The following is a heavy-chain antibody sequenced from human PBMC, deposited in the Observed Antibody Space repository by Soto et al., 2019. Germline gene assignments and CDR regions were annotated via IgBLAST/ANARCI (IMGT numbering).Heavy chain of an antibody. J-gene: IGHJ4*02. CDR1: GFTFSSYG. V-gene: IGHV3-33*01. CDR3: AREVRSITMIVVDY. CDR2: IWYDGSNK. Sequence: GGSLRLSCAASGFTFSSYGMHWVRQAPGKGLEWVAVIWYDGSNKYYADSVKGRFTISRDNSKNTLYLQMNSLRAEDTAVYYCAREVRSITMIVVDYWGQGTLVTVSS. D-gene: IGHD3-22*01.